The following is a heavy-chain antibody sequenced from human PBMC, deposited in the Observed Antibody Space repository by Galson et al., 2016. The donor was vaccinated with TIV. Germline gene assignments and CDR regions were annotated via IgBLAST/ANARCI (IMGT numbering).Heavy chain of an antibody. CDR3: AKGAGRYSSSWYFDY. V-gene: IGHV3-9*01. Sequence: SLRLSCAASGFTFDDYAMHWVRQAPGKGLEWVSSITWNSDKIHYVDSVKGRFTISRDNAKNSLYLQMNSLRADDTALYYCAKGAGRYSSSWYFDYWGQGTLATVTS. D-gene: IGHD6-13*01. CDR1: GFTFDDYA. J-gene: IGHJ4*02. CDR2: ITWNSDKI.